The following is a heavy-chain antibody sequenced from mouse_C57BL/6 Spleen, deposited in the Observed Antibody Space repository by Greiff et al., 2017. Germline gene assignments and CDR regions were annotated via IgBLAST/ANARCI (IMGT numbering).Heavy chain of an antibody. CDR3: ARREDY. CDR2: IDPSDSYT. V-gene: IGHV1-59*01. Sequence: QVQLQQPGAELVRPGTSVKLSCKASGYTFTSYWMHWVKQRPGQGLEWIGVIDPSDSYTNYNQKFKGKATLTVDTSSSTACMQLSSLTSEDSAVYYCARREDYWGQGTTLTVSS. CDR1: GYTFTSYW. J-gene: IGHJ2*01.